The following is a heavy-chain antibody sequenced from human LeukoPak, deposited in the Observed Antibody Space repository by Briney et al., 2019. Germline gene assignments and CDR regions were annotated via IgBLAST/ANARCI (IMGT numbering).Heavy chain of an antibody. J-gene: IGHJ4*02. CDR3: ARVSRRHTLDY. CDR2: IDYSGST. V-gene: IGHV4-59*01. CDR1: NGSISTYY. Sequence: SETLSLTCIVSNGSISTYYWSWIRQPPGKGLEWIGYIDYSGSTNYNPSLKSRVTMSLDTSRNHFSLRLSSVTAADSAVYYCARVSRRHTLDYWGQGTLVTVSS.